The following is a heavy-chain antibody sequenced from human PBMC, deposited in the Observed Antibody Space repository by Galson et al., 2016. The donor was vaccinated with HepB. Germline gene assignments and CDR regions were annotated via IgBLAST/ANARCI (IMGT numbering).Heavy chain of an antibody. CDR3: ARDSGWEDYNGMDV. Sequence: SLRLSCAASGFTFSAKWMHWVRQAPGKGLVWVSRINGDGTRTNYADSVKGRFTISRDNAKNALYLQMNSLRAEDTAVYYCARDSGWEDYNGMDVWGQGTTVTVSS. CDR2: INGDGTRT. V-gene: IGHV3-74*01. CDR1: GFTFSAKW. J-gene: IGHJ6*02. D-gene: IGHD6-19*01.